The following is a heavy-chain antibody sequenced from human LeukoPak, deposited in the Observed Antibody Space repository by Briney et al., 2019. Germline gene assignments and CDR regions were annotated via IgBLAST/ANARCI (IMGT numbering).Heavy chain of an antibody. CDR3: ARGSTVTLSRYYYYYYMDV. CDR2: INTSTGNP. V-gene: IGHV7-4-1*02. J-gene: IGHJ6*03. Sequence: ASVKVSCKASGYTFTSYAMNWVRQAPGQGLEWMGWINTSTGNPTYAQGFTGRFVFSLDTSVSTAYLQISSLKAEDTAVYYCARGSTVTLSRYYYYYYMDVWGKGTTVTVSS. D-gene: IGHD4-11*01. CDR1: GYTFTSYA.